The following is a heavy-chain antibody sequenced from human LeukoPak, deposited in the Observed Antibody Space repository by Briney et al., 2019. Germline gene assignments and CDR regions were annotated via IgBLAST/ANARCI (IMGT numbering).Heavy chain of an antibody. D-gene: IGHD3-16*01. J-gene: IGHJ4*02. CDR1: GSSITSVSHY. Sequence: TPSETLSLTCTISGSSITSVSHYWGWIRQPPGKGLEWIGDIYYTGSTYYSPSLRSRVTMSVHTSENQFSLRLNSVTAVDTAVYYCARRWGNIVGVTYEYWGQGTLVTVSS. CDR3: ARRWGNIVGVTYEY. CDR2: IYYTGST. V-gene: IGHV4-39*01.